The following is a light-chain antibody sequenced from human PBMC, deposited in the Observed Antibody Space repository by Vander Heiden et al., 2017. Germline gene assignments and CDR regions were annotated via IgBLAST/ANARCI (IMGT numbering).Light chain of an antibody. CDR1: SSNIGSNT. V-gene: IGLV1-44*01. J-gene: IGLJ3*02. CDR3: AAWDDSLIWV. CDR2: SNN. Sequence: QSVLTHPPSASGTPGQRVTISCSGSSSNIGSNTVNWYQQLPGTAPKLLIYSNNQRPSGVPDRFSGSKSGTSASLAISGLQSEDEADYYCAAWDDSLIWVFGGGTKLPVL.